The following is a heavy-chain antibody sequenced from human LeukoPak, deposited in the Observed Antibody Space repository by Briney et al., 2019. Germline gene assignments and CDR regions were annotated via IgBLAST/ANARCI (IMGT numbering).Heavy chain of an antibody. D-gene: IGHD3-22*01. CDR1: GGSISSYY. CDR2: IYYSGST. J-gene: IGHJ4*02. Sequence: SETLSLTCTVSGGSISSYYWSWIRQPPGKGLEWIGYIYYSGSTNYNPSLKSRVTISVDTSKNQFSLKLSSVTAADTAVYYCARLTYYYDSSGYYYDYWGQGTLVTVSS. CDR3: ARLTYYYDSSGYYYDY. V-gene: IGHV4-59*08.